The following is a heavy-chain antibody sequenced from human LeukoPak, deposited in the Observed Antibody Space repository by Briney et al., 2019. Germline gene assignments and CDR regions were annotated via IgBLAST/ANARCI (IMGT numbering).Heavy chain of an antibody. CDR3: ARSFTGSWFWELSDYFGLDV. CDR2: THPNSGGT. V-gene: IGHV1-2*02. CDR1: GYTFIDYY. J-gene: IGHJ6*02. D-gene: IGHD3-10*01. Sequence: ASVKVSCKASGYTFIDYYIHWVRQAPGQGLEWMGWTHPNSGGTNHGQKFQGRFTMNRHTSISTAYLELSRLRSDDTAVYYCARSFTGSWFWELSDYFGLDVWGQGTTVTVSS.